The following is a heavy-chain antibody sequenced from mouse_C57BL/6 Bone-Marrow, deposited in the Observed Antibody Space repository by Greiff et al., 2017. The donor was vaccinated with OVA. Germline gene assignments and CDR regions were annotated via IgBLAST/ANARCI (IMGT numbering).Heavy chain of an antibody. CDR2: IDPYDSCT. CDR3: AREATVVDY. Sequence: VQLQQPGAELVKPGASVKLSCKASGYTFTSYWMQWVKQRPGQGLEWIGKIDPYDSCTNYNEKFKGKATLTVDTSSSTAYMQLSSLTSEDSAVYYCAREATVVDYWGKGTTLTVSS. V-gene: IGHV1-50*01. CDR1: GYTFTSYW. J-gene: IGHJ2*01. D-gene: IGHD1-1*01.